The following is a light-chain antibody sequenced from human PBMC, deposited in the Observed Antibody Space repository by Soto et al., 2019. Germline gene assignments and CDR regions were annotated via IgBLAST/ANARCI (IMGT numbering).Light chain of an antibody. CDR2: DVS. CDR3: CSYSGSYTYV. J-gene: IGLJ1*01. CDR1: SSDVGGYNY. V-gene: IGLV2-11*01. Sequence: QSVLTQPRSVSGSPGQSVTISCTGTSSDVGGYNYVSWCQQHPGKAPKLMIYDVSQRPSGVPDRFSGSKSGNTASLTISGLQAEDEADYYCCSYSGSYTYVFGTGPMLTVL.